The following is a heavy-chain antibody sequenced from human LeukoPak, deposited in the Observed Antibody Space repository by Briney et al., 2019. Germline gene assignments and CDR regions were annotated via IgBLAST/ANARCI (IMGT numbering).Heavy chain of an antibody. CDR2: ISAYNANT. V-gene: IGHV1-18*01. D-gene: IGHD2-2*02. Sequence: ASVKVSCKAYGYSFTSYGISWVRRAPGQGLEWMGWISAYNANTDYAQKLQGRVTMTTDTSTSTAYMELRNLRSDDTAVYYCARGYCSSTRCYTNNAFDIWGQGTMVTVSS. CDR3: ARGYCSSTRCYTNNAFDI. J-gene: IGHJ3*02. CDR1: GYSFTSYG.